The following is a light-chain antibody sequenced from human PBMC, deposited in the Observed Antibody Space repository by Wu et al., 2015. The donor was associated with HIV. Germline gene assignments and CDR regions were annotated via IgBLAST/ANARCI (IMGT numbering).Light chain of an antibody. V-gene: IGKV1-39*01. J-gene: IGKJ1*01. CDR2: AAS. CDR1: QSISNF. CDR3: QQIYSTPKT. Sequence: DIQMTQSPSSLSASVGDRVTITCRASQSISNFLHWFQQKPGAAPKLLIYAASSLQTGVPSRFSGSGSGTDFTLTISSLRPEDLAIYYCQQIYSTPKTFGQGTKVEIK.